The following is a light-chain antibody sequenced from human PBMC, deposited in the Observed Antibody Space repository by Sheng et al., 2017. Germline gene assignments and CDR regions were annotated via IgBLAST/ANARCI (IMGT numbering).Light chain of an antibody. CDR2: NNN. V-gene: IGLV1-44*01. CDR1: SSNIGSNA. J-gene: IGLJ1*01. Sequence: QSVVTQPASASGTPGQRVTISCSGSSSNIGSNAVNWYQHLPGTAPKLLIYNNNQRPSGVPDRFSGSRSGTSASLAISGLQSEDEADYYCAAWDDILIGYVFGTGTKVTVL. CDR3: AAWDDILIGYV.